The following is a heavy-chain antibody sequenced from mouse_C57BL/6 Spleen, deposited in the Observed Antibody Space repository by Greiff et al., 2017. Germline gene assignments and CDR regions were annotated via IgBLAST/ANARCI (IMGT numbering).Heavy chain of an antibody. Sequence: DVKLQESGGGLVQPGGSLKLSCAASGFTFSDYYMYWVRQTPEKRLEWVAYISNGGGSTYYPDTVKGRFTISRDNAKNTLYLQMSRLKSEDTAMYYCARGNYSYAMDYWGQGTSVTVSS. D-gene: IGHD1-1*01. V-gene: IGHV5-12*01. J-gene: IGHJ4*01. CDR2: ISNGGGST. CDR1: GFTFSDYY. CDR3: ARGNYSYAMDY.